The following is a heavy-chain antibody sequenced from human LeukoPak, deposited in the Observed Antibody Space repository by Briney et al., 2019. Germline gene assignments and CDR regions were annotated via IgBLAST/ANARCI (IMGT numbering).Heavy chain of an antibody. J-gene: IGHJ6*03. CDR2: INHSGST. CDR1: GVSFSGYY. Sequence: PSETLSLTCAVYGVSFSGYYWSWIRQPPGKGLEWIGEINHSGSTNYNPSLKSRVTISVDTSKNQFSLKLSSVTAADTAVYYCARGRPWLYYYMDVWGKGTTVTVSS. V-gene: IGHV4-34*01. CDR3: ARGRPWLYYYMDV. D-gene: IGHD3-9*01.